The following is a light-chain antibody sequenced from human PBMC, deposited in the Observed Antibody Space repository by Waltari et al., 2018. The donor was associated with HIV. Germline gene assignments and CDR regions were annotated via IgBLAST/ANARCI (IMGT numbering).Light chain of an antibody. Sequence: DIVMTQSPDSLAVSLGETVSINCKSSRTVLYHSDTKNYLAWYKHKPGQAPRVLISWASTRAVMVPSSIPALGVPERFSGSGSGTNFSLTISGLQEDDVAIYYCQQYFSLPPTFGGGTRVERK. J-gene: IGKJ4*01. CDR2: WAS. V-gene: IGKV4-1*01. CDR1: RTVLYHSDTKNY. CDR3: QQYFSLPPT.